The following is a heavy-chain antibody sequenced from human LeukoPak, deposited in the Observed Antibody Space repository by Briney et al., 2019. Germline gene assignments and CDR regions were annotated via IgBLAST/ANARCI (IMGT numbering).Heavy chain of an antibody. CDR1: GYTITSYG. D-gene: IGHD2-2*01. V-gene: IGHV1-18*01. Sequence: ASVKVSCKASGYTITSYGISWVRQAPGQGLECMGWISAYNGNTNYAQKLQGRVTMTTDTSTSTAYMELRSLRSDDTAVYYCARAYPTYCSSTSCNPSPRFDPWGQGTLVTVSS. CDR3: ARAYPTYCSSTSCNPSPRFDP. J-gene: IGHJ5*02. CDR2: ISAYNGNT.